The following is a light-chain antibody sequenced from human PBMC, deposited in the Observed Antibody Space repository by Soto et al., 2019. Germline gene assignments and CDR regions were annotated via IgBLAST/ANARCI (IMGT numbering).Light chain of an antibody. Sequence: QAVVTQSPSASASLGASVKLTCTLSSGHSNSAIAWHQQQSEKGPRYLMKLNSDGSHSKGDGIPDRFSGASSGAERYLTLPSLQSEDEADYYCQSRGSGNVVFGGGTKLTVL. CDR3: QSRGSGNVV. V-gene: IGLV4-69*01. CDR2: LNSDGSH. J-gene: IGLJ2*01. CDR1: SGHSNSA.